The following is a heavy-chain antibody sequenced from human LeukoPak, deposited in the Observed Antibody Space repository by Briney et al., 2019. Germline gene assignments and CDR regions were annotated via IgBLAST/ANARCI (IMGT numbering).Heavy chain of an antibody. Sequence: PSETLSLTCAVSGDSMSDSYWSWIRQPAGKGLEYIGRIYASGKTNYNPSLKSRVTLSVDTSSSQFSLKLTSVTAADTAVYYCARDRGVPRPYYFDQWGQGTLVTVSS. J-gene: IGHJ4*02. D-gene: IGHD3-10*01. V-gene: IGHV4-4*07. CDR2: IYASGKT. CDR1: GDSMSDSY. CDR3: ARDRGVPRPYYFDQ.